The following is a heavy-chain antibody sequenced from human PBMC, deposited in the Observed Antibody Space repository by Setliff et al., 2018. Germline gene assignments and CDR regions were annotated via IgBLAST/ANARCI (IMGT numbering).Heavy chain of an antibody. Sequence: SETLSLTCTVSGGSMTYYYWSWVRQPPGKGLEWIGNIFHGESISYNPSLESRVTMSVDTSKNQISLKLTSVTAADTALYYCAKDFGSTWLNYFDYWGQGTLVTVSS. CDR1: GGSMTYYY. J-gene: IGHJ4*02. V-gene: IGHV4-59*12. CDR2: IFHGESI. CDR3: AKDFGSTWLNYFDY. D-gene: IGHD6-13*01.